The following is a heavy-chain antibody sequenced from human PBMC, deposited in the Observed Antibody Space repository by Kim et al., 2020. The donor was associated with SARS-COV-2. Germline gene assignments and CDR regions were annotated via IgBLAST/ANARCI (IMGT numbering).Heavy chain of an antibody. CDR1: GYTFTSYD. CDR3: ARRRGFGSAARSYYYYYGMDV. J-gene: IGHJ6*02. Sequence: ASVKVSCKASGYTFTSYDINWVRQATGQGLEWMGWMNPNSGNTGYAQKFQGRVTMTRNTSISTAYMELSSLRSEDTAVYYCARRRGFGSAARSYYYYYGMDVWGQGTTVTVSS. V-gene: IGHV1-8*01. CDR2: MNPNSGNT. D-gene: IGHD6-6*01.